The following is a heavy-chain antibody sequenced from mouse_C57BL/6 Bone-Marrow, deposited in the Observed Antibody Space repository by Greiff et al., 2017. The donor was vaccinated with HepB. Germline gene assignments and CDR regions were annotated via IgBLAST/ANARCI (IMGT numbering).Heavy chain of an antibody. Sequence: VQLKQSGGGLVQPKGSLKLSCAASGFSFNTYAMNWVRQAPGKGLEWVARIRSKSNNYATYYADSVKDRFTISRDDSESMLYLQMNNLKTEDTAMYYCVRHYGNYPYYYAMDYWGQGTSVTVSS. V-gene: IGHV10-1*01. CDR2: IRSKSNNYAT. CDR3: VRHYGNYPYYYAMDY. CDR1: GFSFNTYA. D-gene: IGHD2-1*01. J-gene: IGHJ4*01.